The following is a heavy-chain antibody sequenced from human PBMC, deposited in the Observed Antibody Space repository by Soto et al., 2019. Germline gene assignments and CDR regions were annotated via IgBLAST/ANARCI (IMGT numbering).Heavy chain of an antibody. J-gene: IGHJ4*02. CDR2: IIPIFGTA. V-gene: IGHV1-69*13. CDR3: ARDRDYGDYSTRRDYYFDY. Sequence: ASVKVSCKASGGTFSSYAISWVRQAPGQGLEWMGGIIPIFGTANYAQKFQGRVTITADESTSTAYMELSSLRSEDTAVYYCARDRDYGDYSTRRDYYFDYWGQGTLVTVSS. CDR1: GGTFSSYA. D-gene: IGHD4-17*01.